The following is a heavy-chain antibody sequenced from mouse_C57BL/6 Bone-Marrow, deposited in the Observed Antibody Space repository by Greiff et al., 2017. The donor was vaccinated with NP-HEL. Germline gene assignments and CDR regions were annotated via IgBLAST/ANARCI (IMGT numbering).Heavy chain of an antibody. CDR3: ASRGYGTTDGYWYFDV. Sequence: QVQLQQPGAELVKPGASVKLSCKASGYTFTSYWMHWVKQRPGRGLEWIGRIDPNSGGTKYNEKFKSKATLTVDKPSSTAYMQLSSLTSEDSAVYDCASRGYGTTDGYWYFDVWGTGTTVTVSS. J-gene: IGHJ1*03. D-gene: IGHD1-1*01. CDR1: GYTFTSYW. V-gene: IGHV1-72*01. CDR2: IDPNSGGT.